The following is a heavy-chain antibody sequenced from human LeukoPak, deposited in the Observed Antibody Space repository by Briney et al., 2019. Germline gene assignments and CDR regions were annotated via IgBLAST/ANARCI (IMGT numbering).Heavy chain of an antibody. CDR2: INHSGST. Sequence: PSETLSLTCAVYGGSFSGYYWTWIRQPPGKGLEWIGEINHSGSTNYNPSLKSRVTISVDTSKNQFSLKLSSVTAADTAVYYCARHDYGDYGGFDYWGQGTLVTVSS. D-gene: IGHD4-17*01. V-gene: IGHV4-34*01. J-gene: IGHJ4*02. CDR1: GGSFSGYY. CDR3: ARHDYGDYGGFDY.